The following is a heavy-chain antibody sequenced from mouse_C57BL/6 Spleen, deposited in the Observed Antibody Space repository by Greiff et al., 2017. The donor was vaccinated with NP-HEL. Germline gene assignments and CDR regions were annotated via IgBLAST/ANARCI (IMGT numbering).Heavy chain of an antibody. D-gene: IGHD2-4*01. V-gene: IGHV1-15*01. CDR2: IDPETGGT. J-gene: IGHJ4*01. CDR1: GYTFTDYE. Sequence: QVQLQQSGVELVRPGASVTLSCKASGYTFTDYEMHWVKQTPVHGLEWIGAIDPETGGTAYNQKFKGKAILTADKSSSTAYMELRSLTSEDSAVYYCTRYDYDGYAMDYWGQGTSVTVSS. CDR3: TRYDYDGYAMDY.